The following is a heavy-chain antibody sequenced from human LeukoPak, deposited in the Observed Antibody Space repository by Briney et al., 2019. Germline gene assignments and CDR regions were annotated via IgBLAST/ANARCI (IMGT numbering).Heavy chain of an antibody. CDR2: ISSSGSTI. V-gene: IGHV3-11*01. CDR3: ARDPFRISRRWLQRRPH. CDR1: GFTFSDYY. Sequence: GGSLRLSCVASGFTFSDYYMSWIRQAPGKGLEWVSYISSSGSTIYYADSVKGRFTISRDNAKNSLYLQMNSLRAEDTAVYYCARDPFRISRRWLQRRPHWGQGTLVTVSS. J-gene: IGHJ4*02. D-gene: IGHD5-24*01.